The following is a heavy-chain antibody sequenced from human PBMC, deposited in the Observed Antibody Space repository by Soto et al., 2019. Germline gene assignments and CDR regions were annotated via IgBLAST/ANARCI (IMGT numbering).Heavy chain of an antibody. CDR2: IYYSGST. CDR3: ARSGKVPAAIGYYYYYGMDV. CDR1: GGSISSSSYY. Sequence: SETLSLTCTVSGGSISSSSYYWGWIRQPPGKGLEWIGSIYYSGSTYYNPSFKSRVTISVDTSKNQFSLKLSSVTAADTAVYYCARSGKVPAAIGYYYYYGMDVWGQGTTVTVSS. V-gene: IGHV4-39*01. D-gene: IGHD2-2*01. J-gene: IGHJ6*02.